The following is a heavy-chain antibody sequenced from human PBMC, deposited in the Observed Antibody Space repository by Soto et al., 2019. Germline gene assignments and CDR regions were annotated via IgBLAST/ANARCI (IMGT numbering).Heavy chain of an antibody. Sequence: QVQLQESGPGLVKPSQTLSLTCTVSGGSISSGGYYWSWIRQHPGKGLEWIGYIYYSGSTYYNPSLKSRVTISVDTSKNQFSLKLSSVTAADTAVYYCARELSNYDFYGSGMGGWFDPWGQGTLVTVSS. CDR1: GGSISSGGYY. V-gene: IGHV4-31*03. CDR2: IYYSGST. CDR3: ARELSNYDFYGSGMGGWFDP. J-gene: IGHJ5*02. D-gene: IGHD3-10*01.